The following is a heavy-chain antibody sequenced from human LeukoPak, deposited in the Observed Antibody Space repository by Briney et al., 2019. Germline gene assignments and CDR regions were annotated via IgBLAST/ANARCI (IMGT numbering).Heavy chain of an antibody. J-gene: IGHJ4*02. CDR1: GYTFTSYD. CDR2: TNPNSGYT. D-gene: IGHD3-22*01. Sequence: GASVKVSCKASGYTFTSYDINWVRQATGQGLEWMGWTNPNSGYTGYAQKFQGRVTITRNTSLSTVSMELSSLRSDDTAVYYCARGFGSSGFYHFDSWGQGTLVTVSS. V-gene: IGHV1-8*01. CDR3: ARGFGSSGFYHFDS.